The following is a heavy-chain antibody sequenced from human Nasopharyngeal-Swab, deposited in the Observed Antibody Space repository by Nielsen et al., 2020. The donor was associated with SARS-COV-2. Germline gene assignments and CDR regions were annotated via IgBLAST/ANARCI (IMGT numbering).Heavy chain of an antibody. CDR2: TNTNTGNP. Sequence: ASVKVSCKASGYTFNKYVLNWVRQAPGQGLEWMGWTNTNTGNPTYAQGFTGRYVFSLDTSVSTAYLQISSLDAEDTAVYYCARDVRFSSVDGTSYNGMDVWGQGTTVTVSS. D-gene: IGHD6-13*01. J-gene: IGHJ6*02. CDR1: GYTFNKYV. V-gene: IGHV7-4-1*02. CDR3: ARDVRFSSVDGTSYNGMDV.